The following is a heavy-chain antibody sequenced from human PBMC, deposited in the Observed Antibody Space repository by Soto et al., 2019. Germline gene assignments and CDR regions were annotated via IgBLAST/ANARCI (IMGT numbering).Heavy chain of an antibody. CDR2: IYYSGST. CDR3: ARAFGSTMPSLF. V-gene: IGHV4-59*01. CDR1: GGYISSYY. J-gene: IGHJ4*02. Sequence: SETLSLTCTVSGGYISSYYWTWIRQPPGKGLEWIGYIYYSGSTNYNPSLRSRVTMSIDTSKNQFSLKLSSVTAADTAVYYCARAFGSTMPSLFWGQGTLVTVSS. D-gene: IGHD2-2*01.